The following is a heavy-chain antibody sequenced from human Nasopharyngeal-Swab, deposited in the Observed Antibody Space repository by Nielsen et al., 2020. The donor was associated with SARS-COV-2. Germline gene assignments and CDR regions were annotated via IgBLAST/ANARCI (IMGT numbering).Heavy chain of an antibody. J-gene: IGHJ5*01. CDR1: GYSFSNYW. CDR3: ARSSQSYGYEFDF. CDR2: IYPGDSDT. D-gene: IGHD3-16*01. Sequence: GESLKISCKGFGYSFSNYWIAWVRQMPGRGLEWMGIIYPGDSDTRYSPSFQGQVTISTDKSMNTAHLQWSSLKAADTAMYYCARSSQSYGYEFDFWGQGTLVTVSP. V-gene: IGHV5-51*01.